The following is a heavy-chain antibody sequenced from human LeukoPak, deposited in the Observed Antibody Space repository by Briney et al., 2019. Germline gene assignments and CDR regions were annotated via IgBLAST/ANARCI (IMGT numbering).Heavy chain of an antibody. CDR1: GFTFSSDA. J-gene: IGHJ6*02. CDR2: ISDRGFTT. D-gene: IGHD2-2*01. V-gene: IGHV3-23*01. CDR3: AKVRACSTTSCYRTYGMDV. Sequence: PGGSLRLSCAASGFTFSSDAMSWVRQAPGKGLEWVSGISDRGFTTYYADSVKCRFTISRDNFKNTLYLQMNSLSPEDTAIYYCAKVRACSTTSCYRTYGMDVWGQGTTVTVSS.